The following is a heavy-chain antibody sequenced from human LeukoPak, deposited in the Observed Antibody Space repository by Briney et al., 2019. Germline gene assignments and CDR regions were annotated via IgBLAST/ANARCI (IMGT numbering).Heavy chain of an antibody. D-gene: IGHD3-10*01. CDR1: GFTFSSYW. V-gene: IGHV3-7*01. CDR2: IKQDGSEK. J-gene: IGHJ4*02. CDR3: ARDLGGSGRYSSYYFDY. Sequence: PGGSLRLSCAASGFTFSSYWMSWVRQAPGKGLEWVANIKQDGSEKYYVDSVKGRFTISRDNAKNSLYLQMNSLRAEDTAVYYCARDLGGSGRYSSYYFDYWGQGALVTVSS.